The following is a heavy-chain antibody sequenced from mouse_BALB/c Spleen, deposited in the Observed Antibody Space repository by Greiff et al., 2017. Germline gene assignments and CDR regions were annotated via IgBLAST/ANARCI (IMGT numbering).Heavy chain of an antibody. Sequence: EVKLVESGGGLVKPGGSLKLSCAASGFTFSSYTMSWVRQTPEKRLEWVATISSGGGNTYYPDSVKGRFTISRDNAKNNLYLQMSSLRSEDTALYYCARPTTATHWYFDVWGAGTTVTVSS. V-gene: IGHV5-9*03. D-gene: IGHD1-2*01. CDR3: ARPTTATHWYFDV. CDR1: GFTFSSYT. CDR2: ISSGGGNT. J-gene: IGHJ1*01.